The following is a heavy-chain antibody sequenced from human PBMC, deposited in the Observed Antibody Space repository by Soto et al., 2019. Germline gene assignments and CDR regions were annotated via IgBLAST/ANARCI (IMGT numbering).Heavy chain of an antibody. CDR2: IIPILGIA. V-gene: IGHV1-69*10. CDR1: GGTFSSYA. D-gene: IGHD7-27*01. CDR3: ARDSRAGDLYWYFDL. Sequence: ASVKVSCKASGGTFSSYAISWVRQAPGQGLEWMGGIIPILGIANYAQKFQVRVTITADKSTSTAYMELSSLRSEDTAVYYCARDSRAGDLYWYFDLWGRGTLVTVSS. J-gene: IGHJ2*01.